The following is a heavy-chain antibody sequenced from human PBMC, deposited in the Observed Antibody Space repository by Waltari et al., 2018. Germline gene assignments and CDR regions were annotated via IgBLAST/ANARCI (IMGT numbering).Heavy chain of an antibody. Sequence: QVQLVQSGAEVKKPGSSVKVSCKASGGTFSSYAISRVRQAPGPGLEWMGGIIPIFGTANYAQKFQGRVTITTDESTSTAYMELSSLRSEDTAVYYCARNGGSGSTYYYYYGMDVWGQGTTVTVSS. CDR2: IIPIFGTA. CDR3: ARNGGSGSTYYYYYGMDV. V-gene: IGHV1-69*05. J-gene: IGHJ6*02. CDR1: GGTFSSYA. D-gene: IGHD3-10*01.